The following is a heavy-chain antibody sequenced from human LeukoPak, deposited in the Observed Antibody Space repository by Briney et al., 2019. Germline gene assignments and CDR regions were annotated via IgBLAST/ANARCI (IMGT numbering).Heavy chain of an antibody. Sequence: RPGGSLRLSCAASGFTVSSNYMSWVRQAPGKGLEWVSIIYSGGSTFYADSVKGRFTISRDNSKNTLYLQMNSLRAEDTAVYYCSKWKAIVLVPAARSPIDYWGQGTLVTV. V-gene: IGHV3-53*01. J-gene: IGHJ4*02. CDR1: GFTVSSNY. CDR2: IYSGGST. D-gene: IGHD2-2*01. CDR3: SKWKAIVLVPAARSPIDY.